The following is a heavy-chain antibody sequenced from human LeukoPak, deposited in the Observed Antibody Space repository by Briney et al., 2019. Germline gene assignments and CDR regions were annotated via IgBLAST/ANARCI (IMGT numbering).Heavy chain of an antibody. CDR2: IKQDGSEK. Sequence: GGSLRLSCAASGFTFSSYWMSWVRQAPGKGLEWVANIKQDGSEKYYVDSVKGRFTISRDNAKNSLYLQMNSLRAEDTAVYYCARENGYYYDSSGYIGWGQGTLVTVSS. CDR3: ARENGYYYDSSGYIG. J-gene: IGHJ4*02. V-gene: IGHV3-7*01. CDR1: GFTFSSYW. D-gene: IGHD3-22*01.